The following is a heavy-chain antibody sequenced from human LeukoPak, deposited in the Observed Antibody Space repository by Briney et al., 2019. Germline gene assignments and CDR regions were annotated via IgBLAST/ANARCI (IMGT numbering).Heavy chain of an antibody. D-gene: IGHD6-19*01. Sequence: SETLSLSCTVSGGSISSYNWSWVRQPPGKGLEWVWYIYYSGRTNYNPSLKSRVTISVDTTKNQYSLKLSSVTAADTAVYYCAREGSIAVAGTRGYYFDYWGQGTLVTVSS. J-gene: IGHJ4*02. CDR2: IYYSGRT. V-gene: IGHV4-59*01. CDR1: GGSISSYN. CDR3: AREGSIAVAGTRGYYFDY.